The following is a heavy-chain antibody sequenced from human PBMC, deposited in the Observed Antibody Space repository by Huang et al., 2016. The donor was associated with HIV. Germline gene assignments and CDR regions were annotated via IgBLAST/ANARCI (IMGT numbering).Heavy chain of an antibody. Sequence: QVQLVESGGGLVKPGGSLRLSCAASGFPFSDYYMSWIRQAPGKGLEWVSYISSSCSTIYYADSVKGRFTISRDNAKNSLYLQMNSLRAEDTAVYYCARHMIVVLRDAFDIWGQGTMVTVSS. CDR2: ISSSCSTI. CDR3: ARHMIVVLRDAFDI. V-gene: IGHV3-11*01. D-gene: IGHD3-22*01. J-gene: IGHJ3*02. CDR1: GFPFSDYY.